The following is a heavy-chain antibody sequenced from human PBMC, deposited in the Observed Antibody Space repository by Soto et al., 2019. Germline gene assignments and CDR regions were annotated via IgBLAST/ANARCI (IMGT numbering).Heavy chain of an antibody. J-gene: IGHJ4*02. D-gene: IGHD3-10*01. V-gene: IGHV3-23*01. Sequence: EVQLLESVGGLVRPGGSLRLSCSASGFTFIRDAMSWVRQAPCKGLAWVSDISGSGGSTYYSDSVKGRFSISRDNSKNTLYLQMNSLRAEDTAVYYCAKVYLDRMVRDHYWGQGTLVTVSS. CDR2: ISGSGGST. CDR1: GFTFIRDA. CDR3: AKVYLDRMVRDHY.